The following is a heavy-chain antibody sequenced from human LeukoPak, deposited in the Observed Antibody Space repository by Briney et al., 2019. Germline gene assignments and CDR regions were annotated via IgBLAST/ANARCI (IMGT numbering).Heavy chain of an antibody. D-gene: IGHD3-22*01. CDR1: GFTFRSYW. Sequence: PGGSLRLSCGASGFTFRSYWVSWVREAPGEGVEGVANIKQDGSEKYYVDPVKGRFTISRENAKNSLYLQMQSLRAEDAAVYYCARTYYESPFDYWGQGTLVTVSS. V-gene: IGHV3-7*04. J-gene: IGHJ4*02. CDR3: ARTYYESPFDY. CDR2: IKQDGSEK.